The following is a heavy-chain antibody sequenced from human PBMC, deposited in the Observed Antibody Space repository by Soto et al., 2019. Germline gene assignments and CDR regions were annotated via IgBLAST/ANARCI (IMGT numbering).Heavy chain of an antibody. CDR3: ATYRYCSGGSCYPANYYYYGMDV. CDR1: GFTFSSYA. CDR2: ISYDGSNK. Sequence: GGSLRLSCAASGFTFSSYAMHWFRQAPGKGLEWVAVISYDGSNKYYADSVKGRFTISRDNSKNTLYLQMNSLRAEDTAVYYCATYRYCSGGSCYPANYYYYGMDVWGQGTTVTVSS. J-gene: IGHJ6*02. D-gene: IGHD2-15*01. V-gene: IGHV3-30-3*01.